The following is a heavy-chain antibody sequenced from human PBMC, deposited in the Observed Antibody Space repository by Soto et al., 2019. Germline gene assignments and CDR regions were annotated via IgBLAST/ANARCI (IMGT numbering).Heavy chain of an antibody. D-gene: IGHD3-16*02. V-gene: IGHV3-48*02. CDR2: ISASSTTV. Sequence: EVQLVESGGGLVQPGESLRLSCAASGFTFSNFNMHWVRQAPGKGLEWISYISASSTTVYYGDSVKGRFTISRDNAKNSLYLQMNSLRDEDTAVYYCARIYRRDGNKYADYWGQGTRVTVSS. CDR3: ARIYRRDGNKYADY. CDR1: GFTFSNFN. J-gene: IGHJ4*02.